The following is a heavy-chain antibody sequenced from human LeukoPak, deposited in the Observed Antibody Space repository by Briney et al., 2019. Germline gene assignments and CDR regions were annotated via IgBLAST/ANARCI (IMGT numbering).Heavy chain of an antibody. CDR3: AKRVAAAGIFDY. V-gene: IGHV4-30-2*01. CDR2: IYQSGST. CDR1: GGSISSGGYY. D-gene: IGHD6-13*01. Sequence: PSQTLSLTCTVSGGSISSGGYYWSWIRQPPGKGLEWIGYIYQSGSTYYTPSLESRVTISVDRSKNQFSLRLSSVTAADTAVYYCAKRVAAAGIFDYWGQGTLVTVSS. J-gene: IGHJ4*02.